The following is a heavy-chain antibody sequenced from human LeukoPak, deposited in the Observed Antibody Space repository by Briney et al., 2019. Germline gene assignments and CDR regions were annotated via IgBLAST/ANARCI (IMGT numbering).Heavy chain of an antibody. CDR3: ARGGGWRTGTTNDDY. D-gene: IGHD1-7*01. V-gene: IGHV3-66*01. CDR1: GFTVSSNY. J-gene: IGHJ4*02. CDR2: IYSGGST. Sequence: PGGSLRLSCAASGFTVSSNYMSWVRQAPGKGLEWVSVIYSGGSTYYADSVKGRFTISRDNSKNTLYLQMNSLRAEDTAVYYCARGGGWRTGTTNDDYWGQGTLVTVSS.